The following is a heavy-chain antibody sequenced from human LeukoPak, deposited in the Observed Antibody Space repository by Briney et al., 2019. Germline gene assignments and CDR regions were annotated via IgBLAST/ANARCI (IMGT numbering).Heavy chain of an antibody. CDR1: GGSISSSSYY. D-gene: IGHD3-9*01. CDR3: ARQYIDILTGYYRGELYWFFDL. Sequence: SETQSLTCTVSGGSISSSSYYWGWFRQPPGKVLEWIGSIYYSGSTYYNPSLKSRVTISVDTSKNQFSLKLSSVTAADTAVYYCARQYIDILTGYYRGELYWFFDLWGRGTLVTVSS. J-gene: IGHJ2*01. CDR2: IYYSGST. V-gene: IGHV4-39*07.